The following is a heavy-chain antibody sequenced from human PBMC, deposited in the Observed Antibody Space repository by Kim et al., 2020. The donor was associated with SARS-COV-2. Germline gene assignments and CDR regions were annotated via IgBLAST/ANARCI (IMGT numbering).Heavy chain of an antibody. D-gene: IGHD6-19*01. J-gene: IGHJ5*02. Sequence: SETLSLTCAVSGGSISSSNWWSWVRQPPGKGLEWIGEIYHSGSTNYNPSLKSRVTISVDKSKNQFSLKLSSVTAADTAVYYCVRMSRSIAVAGMKVTRWFDPWGQGTLVTVSS. V-gene: IGHV4-4*02. CDR2: IYHSGST. CDR3: VRMSRSIAVAGMKVTRWFDP. CDR1: GGSISSSNW.